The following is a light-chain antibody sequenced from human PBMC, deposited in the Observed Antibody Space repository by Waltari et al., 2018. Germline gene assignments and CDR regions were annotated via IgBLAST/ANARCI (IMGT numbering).Light chain of an antibody. CDR1: QSVSSN. V-gene: IGKV3-15*01. CDR2: GAS. CDR3: QQYNNWPPGT. J-gene: IGKJ3*01. Sequence: EIVMTQSPATLSVSPGERATLSCRASQSVSSNLAWYQQKPGQAPRLLIYGASTRATGIPARFSGSGSGTEFTLTISSLQSEDFAVYYCQQYNNWPPGTFCPGTKVDIK.